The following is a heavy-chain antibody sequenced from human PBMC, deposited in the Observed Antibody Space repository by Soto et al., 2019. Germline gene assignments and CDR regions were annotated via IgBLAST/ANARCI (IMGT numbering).Heavy chain of an antibody. J-gene: IGHJ5*02. CDR3: AKDNRIFGVVKDASPVPYNWFDP. Sequence: EVQLLESGGGLVQPGGSLRLSCAASGFTFSSYAMSWVRQAPGKGLEWVSAISGSGGSTYYADSVKGRFTISRDNSKNTLYLQMTSLRAEDTAVYYCAKDNRIFGVVKDASPVPYNWFDPWGQGTLVTVSS. V-gene: IGHV3-23*01. CDR2: ISGSGGST. D-gene: IGHD3-3*01. CDR1: GFTFSSYA.